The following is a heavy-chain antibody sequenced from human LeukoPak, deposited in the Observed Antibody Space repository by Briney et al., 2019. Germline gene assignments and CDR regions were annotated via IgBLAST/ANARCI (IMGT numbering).Heavy chain of an antibody. V-gene: IGHV3-23*01. CDR1: GFTFSKYA. CDR2: ISGSSGNT. J-gene: IGHJ4*02. D-gene: IGHD1-14*01. Sequence: GGSLRLSCAASGFTFSKYAMNWVRQAPGKGLEWVSAISGSSGNTYYADSVKGRFTISRDNSKNTLYLQMNSLRAEDTALYYCAKPAKTDYADYWGQGTLVTVSS. CDR3: AKPAKTDYADY.